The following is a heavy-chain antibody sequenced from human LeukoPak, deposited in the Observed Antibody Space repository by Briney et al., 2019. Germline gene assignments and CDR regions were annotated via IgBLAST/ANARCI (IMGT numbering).Heavy chain of an antibody. CDR1: GGTFSSYA. CDR3: AREGNYGDYGLVWFDP. Sequence: SVKVSCKASGGTFSSYAISWVRQAPGQGLEWMGRIIPILGIANYAQEFQGRVTITADKSTSTAYMELSSLRSEDTAVYYRAREGNYGDYGLVWFDPWGQGTLVTVSS. D-gene: IGHD4-17*01. CDR2: IIPILGIA. V-gene: IGHV1-69*04. J-gene: IGHJ5*02.